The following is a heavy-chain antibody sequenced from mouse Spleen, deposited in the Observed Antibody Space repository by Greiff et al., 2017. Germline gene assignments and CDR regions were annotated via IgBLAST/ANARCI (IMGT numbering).Heavy chain of an antibody. J-gene: IGHJ2*01. CDR1: GYTFTSYW. CDR3: ARPYYGSSGYFDY. D-gene: IGHD1-1*01. Sequence: VKLQQPGTELVKPGASMKLSCKASGYTFTSYWMHWVKQRPGQGLEWIGNINPSNGGTNYNEKFKSKATLTVDKSSSTAYMQLSSLTSEDSAVYYCARPYYGSSGYFDYWGQGTTLTVSS. V-gene: IGHV1-53*01. CDR2: INPSNGGT.